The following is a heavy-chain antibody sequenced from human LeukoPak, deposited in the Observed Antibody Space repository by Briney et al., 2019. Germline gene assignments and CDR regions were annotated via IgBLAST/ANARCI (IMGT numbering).Heavy chain of an antibody. CDR3: ARVGYYYDSSGYPLDAFDI. J-gene: IGHJ3*02. CDR2: IYYSGST. D-gene: IGHD3-22*01. V-gene: IGHV4-59*01. CDR1: GGSISSYY. Sequence: SETLSLTCTVSGGSISSYYWSWIRQPPGKGLEWIGYIYYSGSTNYNPSLESRVTISVDTSKNQFSLKLSSVTAADTAVYYCARVGYYYDSSGYPLDAFDIWGQGTMVTVSS.